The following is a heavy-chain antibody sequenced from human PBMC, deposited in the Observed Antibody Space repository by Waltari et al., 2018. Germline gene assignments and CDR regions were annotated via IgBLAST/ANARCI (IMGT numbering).Heavy chain of an antibody. CDR3: AREDILTPNNDY. Sequence: VQLQESGPGLVKPSETLSLTCAVSGYSISSGYYWGWIRQPPGKGLEWIGSIHYRGSTYYNPSLRSRVTISVDTSKNQFSLKLSSVTAADTAVYYCAREDILTPNNDYWGQGTLVTVSS. V-gene: IGHV4-38-2*02. D-gene: IGHD3-9*01. J-gene: IGHJ4*02. CDR1: GYSISSGYY. CDR2: IHYRGST.